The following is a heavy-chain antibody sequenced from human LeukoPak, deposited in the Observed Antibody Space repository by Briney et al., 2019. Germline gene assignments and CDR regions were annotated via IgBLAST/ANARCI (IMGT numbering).Heavy chain of an antibody. V-gene: IGHV3-21*01. J-gene: IGHJ4*02. CDR2: ISTSSSYI. D-gene: IGHD4-17*01. CDR3: ARRYGDYVGSFEY. Sequence: GGSLRLSCAASGFTFSNAWMSWVRQAPGKGLEWVSSISTSSSYIYYADSVKGRFTISRDNAKNSLYLQMNSLRAEDTAVYYCARRYGDYVGSFEYWGQGTQVTVSS. CDR1: GFTFSNAW.